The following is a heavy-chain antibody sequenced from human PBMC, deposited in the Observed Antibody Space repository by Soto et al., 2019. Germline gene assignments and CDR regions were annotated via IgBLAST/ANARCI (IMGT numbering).Heavy chain of an antibody. CDR1: GFTFSSYA. CDR2: ISGSGGST. CDR3: ARDTAAAGLMDV. Sequence: GGSLRLSCAASGFTFSSYAMSWVRQAPGKGLEWVSAISGSGGSTYYADSVKGRFTISRDNSKNTLYLQMNSLRAEDTAVYYCARDTAAAGLMDVWGQGTTVTVSS. V-gene: IGHV3-23*01. J-gene: IGHJ6*02. D-gene: IGHD6-13*01.